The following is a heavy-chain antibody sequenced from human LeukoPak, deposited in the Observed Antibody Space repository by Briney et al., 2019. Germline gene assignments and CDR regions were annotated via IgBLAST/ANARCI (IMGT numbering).Heavy chain of an antibody. CDR2: ISSSGSGGNT. D-gene: IGHD3-22*01. J-gene: IGHJ4*02. CDR1: GVTLSNYA. Sequence: GGSLRLSCVASGVTLSNYAMSWARQAPGKGLEWVSGISSSGSGGNTYYADSVKGRFTISRDSSRNTLFLHMNTLRAEDTAIYYCAKALHYSDRSSFDCWGQGTLVTVSS. CDR3: AKALHYSDRSSFDC. V-gene: IGHV3-23*01.